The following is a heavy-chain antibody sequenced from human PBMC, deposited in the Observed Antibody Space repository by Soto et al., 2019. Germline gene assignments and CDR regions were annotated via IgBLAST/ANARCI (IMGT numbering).Heavy chain of an antibody. CDR1: GYSFSDYW. CDR2: IFPGDSET. J-gene: IGHJ4*01. CDR3: ARHGTYGTSRSCSQGFDF. D-gene: IGHD3-22*01. Sequence: GESLKISCKGAGYSFSDYWIVWLRQVPGKGLEWLGFIFPGDSETTYNPSFEDQVTMSADKSTDTTYLQWTSLKASDTAIYYCARHGTYGTSRSCSQGFDFWGHGTLVTVSS. V-gene: IGHV5-51*01.